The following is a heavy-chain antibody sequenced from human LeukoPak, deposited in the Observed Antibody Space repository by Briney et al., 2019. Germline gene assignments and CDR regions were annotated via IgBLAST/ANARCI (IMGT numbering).Heavy chain of an antibody. CDR1: GFIFTNYF. J-gene: IGHJ4*02. D-gene: IGHD3-3*01. CDR2: IKHDGSEK. CDR3: ATDRGWRTSGYYLYYFEY. V-gene: IGHV3-7*01. Sequence: GGSLRLSCAASGFIFTNYFMSWVRQAPGKGLEWVASIKHDGSEKYYVDSVRGRFTISRDNTMNSLYLRMSSLRAEDTAVYYCATDRGWRTSGYYLYYFEYWGQGTLVTFSS.